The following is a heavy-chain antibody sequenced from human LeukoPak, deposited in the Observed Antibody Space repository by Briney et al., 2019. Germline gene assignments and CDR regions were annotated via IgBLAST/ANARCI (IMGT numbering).Heavy chain of an antibody. CDR1: GYTFTSYD. V-gene: IGHV1-8*03. CDR3: ARLFGELLLPSDHFYYMDV. J-gene: IGHJ6*03. D-gene: IGHD3-10*02. Sequence: ASVKVSCKASGYTFTSYDINWVRQATGQGLEWMGWMNPNSGNTGYAQKFQGRVTITRNTSISTAYMELSSLRSEDTAVYYCARLFGELLLPSDHFYYMDVWGKGTAVTVSS. CDR2: MNPNSGNT.